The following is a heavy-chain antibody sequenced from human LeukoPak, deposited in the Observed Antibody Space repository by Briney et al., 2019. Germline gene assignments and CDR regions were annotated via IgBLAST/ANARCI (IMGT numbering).Heavy chain of an antibody. Sequence: PGESLKISCKGSGYSFTSYWIGWVRQMPGKGLEWTGIIHPCDSDTRYSPSFQGQVIISADKFISAAYLQWSSLKASDTAMYYCARPGYCSGGSCYPYYFDYWGQGTLVTVSS. CDR1: GYSFTSYW. CDR3: ARPGYCSGGSCYPYYFDY. J-gene: IGHJ4*02. CDR2: IHPCDSDT. V-gene: IGHV5-51*01. D-gene: IGHD2-15*01.